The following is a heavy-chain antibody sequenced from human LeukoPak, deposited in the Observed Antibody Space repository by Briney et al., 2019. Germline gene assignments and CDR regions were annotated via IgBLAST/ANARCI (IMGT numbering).Heavy chain of an antibody. CDR2: IYYSGSA. J-gene: IGHJ5*02. CDR3: ARAVLLRYFDWLASYNWFDP. D-gene: IGHD3-9*01. CDR1: GGSISSYY. V-gene: IGHV4-59*12. Sequence: SETLSLTCTVSGGSISSYYWSWIRQPPGKGLEWIGYIYYSGSANYNPSLKSRVTISVDTSKNQFSLKLSSVTAADTAVYYCARAVLLRYFDWLASYNWFDPWGQGTLVTISS.